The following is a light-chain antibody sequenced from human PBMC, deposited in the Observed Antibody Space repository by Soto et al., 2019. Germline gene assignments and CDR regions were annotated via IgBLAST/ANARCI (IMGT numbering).Light chain of an antibody. CDR3: QSYDSRLSGSRV. CDR2: DNS. Sequence: QSVLTQPPSVSGAPGQTVTISCTGSSSNIGADYDVHWYQQLPGTAPKLLIYDNSNRPSGVPDRFSGSKSGTSASLAITGLQAEDEADYYCQSYDSRLSGSRVFGYGTKVTVL. CDR1: SSNIGADYD. V-gene: IGLV1-40*01. J-gene: IGLJ1*01.